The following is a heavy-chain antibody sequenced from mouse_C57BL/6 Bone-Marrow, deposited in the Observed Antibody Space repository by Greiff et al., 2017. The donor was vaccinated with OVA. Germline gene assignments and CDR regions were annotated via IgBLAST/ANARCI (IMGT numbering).Heavy chain of an antibody. CDR2: IYPRSGNT. CDR3: ARRITTVRVPY. D-gene: IGHD1-1*01. V-gene: IGHV1-81*01. J-gene: IGHJ3*01. CDR1: GYTFTSYG. Sequence: QVQLQSGAELARPGASVKLSCKASGYTFTSYGISWVKQRTGQGLEWIGEIYPRSGNTYYNEKFKGKATLTADKSSSTAYMELRSLTSEDSAVYFCARRITTVRVPYWGQGTLVTVSA.